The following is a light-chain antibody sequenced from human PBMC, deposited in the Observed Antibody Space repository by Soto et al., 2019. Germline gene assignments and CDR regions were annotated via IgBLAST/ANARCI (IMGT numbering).Light chain of an antibody. CDR3: QQGYSAPS. CDR2: GAS. Sequence: IPLTQSPTSLSSSVGDRVTITCRASMAISTYLNWYQHKPGTAPKLLIYGASTLQDGVPSRFSGSGSGTDVTLTIRNLQPEDVTTYYCQQGYSAPSFGGGTKVQIK. V-gene: IGKV1-39*01. J-gene: IGKJ4*01. CDR1: MAISTY.